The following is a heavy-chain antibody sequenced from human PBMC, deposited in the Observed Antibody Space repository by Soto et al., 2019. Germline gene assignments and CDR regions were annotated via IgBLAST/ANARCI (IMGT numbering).Heavy chain of an antibody. V-gene: IGHV5-51*01. CDR1: GYSFTSYW. CDR3: ARQGSSGWYGGY. J-gene: IGHJ4*02. D-gene: IGHD6-19*01. Sequence: GESLKISCKGSGYSFTSYWIGWVRQMPGKGLEWMGSIYPSDSDATYNPSFQGHVTISADKSISTAYLQWSSLKASDTAMYYCARQGSSGWYGGYWGQGTLVTVSS. CDR2: IYPSDSDA.